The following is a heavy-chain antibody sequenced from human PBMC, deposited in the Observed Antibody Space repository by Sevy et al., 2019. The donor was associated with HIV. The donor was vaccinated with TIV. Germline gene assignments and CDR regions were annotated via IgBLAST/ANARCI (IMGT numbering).Heavy chain of an antibody. CDR1: GFTFSSYA. CDR3: AKGGYYYGSGSYSGFDY. J-gene: IGHJ4*02. D-gene: IGHD3-10*01. V-gene: IGHV3-23*01. Sequence: GGSLRLSCAASGFTFSSYAMSWVRQAPGKGLEWVSAISGSGGSTYYADSVKGRFTISRDNSKNTLYLQMNSLRAEDMAVYYCAKGGYYYGSGSYSGFDYWGQGTLVTVSS. CDR2: ISGSGGST.